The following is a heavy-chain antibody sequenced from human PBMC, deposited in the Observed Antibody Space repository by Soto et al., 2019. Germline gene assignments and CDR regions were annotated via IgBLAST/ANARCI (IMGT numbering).Heavy chain of an antibody. V-gene: IGHV1-46*01. CDR2: INPSGGST. CDR3: ARRPVSLAYCGGDCYFDFDY. D-gene: IGHD2-21*02. CDR1: GYTFTSYD. J-gene: IGHJ4*02. Sequence: GASVKVSCKASGYTFTSYDMHWVRQAPGQGLEWMGIINPSGGSTSYAQKFQGRVTMTRDTSTSTVYMELSSLRSEDTAVYYCARRPVSLAYCGGDCYFDFDYWGQGTLVTVSS.